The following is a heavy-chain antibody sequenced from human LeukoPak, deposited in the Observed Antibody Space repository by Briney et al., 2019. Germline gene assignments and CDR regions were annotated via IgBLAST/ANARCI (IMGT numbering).Heavy chain of an antibody. V-gene: IGHV4-31*03. D-gene: IGHD3-3*01. J-gene: IGHJ6*03. CDR3: ARDARYYDFWSGYPEHHYYYMDV. CDR2: IYYSGST. CDR1: GGSISSGVYY. Sequence: SQTLSLTCTVSGGSISSGVYYWSWIRQHPGKGLEWIGYIYYSGSTYYNPSLKSRVTISVDTSKNQFSLKLSSVTAADTAVYYCARDARYYDFWSGYPEHHYYYMDVWGKGTTVTVSS.